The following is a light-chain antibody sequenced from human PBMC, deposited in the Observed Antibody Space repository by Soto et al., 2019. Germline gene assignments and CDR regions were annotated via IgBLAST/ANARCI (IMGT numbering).Light chain of an antibody. J-gene: IGLJ3*02. CDR3: SSYTVINTAV. Sequence: QSALTQPASVPGSPGQSISISCTGSSSDVGAYNYVAWYQQKPGKAPKLLIYEVDNRPSGISHRFSGSKSGNTASLTISGLETEDEADYYCSSYTVINTAVFGGGTKLTVL. CDR1: SSDVGAYNY. CDR2: EVD. V-gene: IGLV2-14*01.